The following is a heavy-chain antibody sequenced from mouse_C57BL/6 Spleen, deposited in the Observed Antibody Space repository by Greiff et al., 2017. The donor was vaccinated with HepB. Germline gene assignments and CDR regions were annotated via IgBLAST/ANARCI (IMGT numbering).Heavy chain of an antibody. D-gene: IGHD1-1*01. J-gene: IGHJ1*03. V-gene: IGHV5-4*01. CDR2: ISDGGSYT. CDR1: GFTFSSYA. Sequence: EVQRVESGGGLVKPGGSLKLSCAASGFTFSSYAMSWVRQTPEKRLEWVATISDGGSYTYYPDNVKGRFTISRDTAKNNLYLQMSHLKAEDTAMYSCAGDQLLRSSHWYFDVWGTGTTVTVSS. CDR3: AGDQLLRSSHWYFDV.